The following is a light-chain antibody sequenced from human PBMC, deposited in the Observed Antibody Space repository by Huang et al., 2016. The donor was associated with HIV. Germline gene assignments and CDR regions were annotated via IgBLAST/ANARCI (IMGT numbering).Light chain of an antibody. CDR1: AGVSNN. V-gene: IGKV3D-15*01. CDR2: AAS. Sequence: IVMTQSPATLSVSPGERATLSCRASAGVSNNVAWYQQRPRQTPRLLIHAASTRNTGIPAKFSCRGSGTEFTLTITSLQPEDSAVYYCQQYNNWPPWTFGPGTQVEI. CDR3: QQYNNWPPWT. J-gene: IGKJ1*01.